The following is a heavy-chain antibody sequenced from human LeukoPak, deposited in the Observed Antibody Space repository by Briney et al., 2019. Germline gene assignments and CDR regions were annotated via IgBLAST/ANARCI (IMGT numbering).Heavy chain of an antibody. D-gene: IGHD2-15*01. J-gene: IGHJ4*02. Sequence: PSETLSLTCTVSNDSISSGDYYWNWIRQPPGKGLERIGYIFHRGGTSYNPSLKSRILFSVDTSQNQFSLKLNSVTAADTAVYYCVREILYCSGGSCYRGPFDNWGQGTLVTVSA. V-gene: IGHV4-30-4*01. CDR2: IFHRGGT. CDR1: NDSISSGDYY. CDR3: VREILYCSGGSCYRGPFDN.